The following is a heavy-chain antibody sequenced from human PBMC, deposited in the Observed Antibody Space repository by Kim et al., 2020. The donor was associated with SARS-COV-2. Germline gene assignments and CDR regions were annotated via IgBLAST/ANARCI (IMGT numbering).Heavy chain of an antibody. V-gene: IGHV1-18*01. Sequence: ASVKVSCKASGYTFTSYGISWVRQAPGQGLEWMGWISAYNGNTNYAQKLQGRVTMTTDTSTSTAYMELRSLRSDDTAVYYCARGLHLGELSFNWFDPWGQGTLVTVSS. CDR1: GYTFTSYG. CDR2: ISAYNGNT. J-gene: IGHJ5*02. D-gene: IGHD3-16*02. CDR3: ARGLHLGELSFNWFDP.